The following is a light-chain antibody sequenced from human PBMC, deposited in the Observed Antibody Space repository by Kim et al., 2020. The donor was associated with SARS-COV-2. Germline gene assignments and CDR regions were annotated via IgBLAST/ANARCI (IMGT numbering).Light chain of an antibody. Sequence: LSVSPGEPAPLACRASQSVRSNLAWYQQQLGQAPRLLIYDASPRATGIPARFSGSGSGTEFTLTISSLQSEDFAVYYCQHYNNWCTFGQGTKLEI. J-gene: IGKJ2*02. V-gene: IGKV3-15*01. CDR2: DAS. CDR3: QHYNNWCT. CDR1: QSVRSN.